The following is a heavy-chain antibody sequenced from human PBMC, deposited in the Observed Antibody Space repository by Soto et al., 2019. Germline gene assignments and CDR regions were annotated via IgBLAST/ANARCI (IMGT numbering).Heavy chain of an antibody. CDR1: GFSFGSYA. D-gene: IGHD3-3*01. V-gene: IGHV3-23*01. J-gene: IGHJ4*02. CDR2: ISGSDGKT. Sequence: GGSLRLSCAASGFSFGSYALSWARQAPGKGLEWVSTISGSDGKTFYADSVKGRFYISIDTSQSTLYLQMNSLRADDTAMYYCARWSYLDYWGQGTRVTVSS. CDR3: ARWSYLDY.